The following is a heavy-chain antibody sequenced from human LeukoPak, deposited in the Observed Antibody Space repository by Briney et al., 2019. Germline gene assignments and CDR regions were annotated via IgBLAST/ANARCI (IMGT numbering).Heavy chain of an antibody. V-gene: IGHV4-39*07. CDR3: ARTTWIQLWLGSFAAFDI. CDR2: IYYSGST. CDR1: GGSMSSSSYY. J-gene: IGHJ3*02. D-gene: IGHD5-18*01. Sequence: SESLSLTCTVSGGSMSSSSYYWGWIRQPPGKGLEWIGSIYYSGSTSYNPPLKSRVTISVDTSKNQFSLKLSYVTAADTAVCYCARTTWIQLWLGSFAAFDIWGQGTMVTVSS.